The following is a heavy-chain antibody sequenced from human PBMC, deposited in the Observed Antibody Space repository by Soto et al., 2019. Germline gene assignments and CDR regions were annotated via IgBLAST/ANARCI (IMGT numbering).Heavy chain of an antibody. Sequence: EVQLLESGGGLVQPGGSLRLSCAASGFTFSSYAMSWVRQAPGKGLEWVSAISGSGGSTYYADSVKGRFTISRDNSKNTLYLQMNSLRAEDTAVYYCAVGDVWFGELSDFDYWGQGTLVTVSS. CDR2: ISGSGGST. CDR3: AVGDVWFGELSDFDY. J-gene: IGHJ4*02. CDR1: GFTFSSYA. V-gene: IGHV3-23*01. D-gene: IGHD3-10*01.